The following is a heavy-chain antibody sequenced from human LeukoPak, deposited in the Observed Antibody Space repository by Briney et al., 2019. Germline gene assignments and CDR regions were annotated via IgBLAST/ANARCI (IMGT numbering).Heavy chain of an antibody. V-gene: IGHV1-2*06. D-gene: IGHD3-16*02. CDR2: INPNSGGT. J-gene: IGHJ4*02. CDR3: ARAHNYDYVWGSYRSPYYFDY. CDR1: GYTFTGYY. Sequence: ASVKVSCKASGYTFTGYYMHWVRQATGQGLEWMGRINPNSGGTNYAQKFQGRVTMTRDTSISTAYMELSRLRSDDTAVYYCARAHNYDYVWGSYRSPYYFDYWGQGTLVTVSS.